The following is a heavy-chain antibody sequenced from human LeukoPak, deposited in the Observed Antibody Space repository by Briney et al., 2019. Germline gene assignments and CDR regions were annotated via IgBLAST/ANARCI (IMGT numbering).Heavy chain of an antibody. CDR1: GFTFSSCG. V-gene: IGHV3-48*01. CDR2: ISGGGGTI. D-gene: IGHD3-22*01. CDR3: ARNQEIDYYDSSGFYWGVEY. Sequence: PGGSLRLSCAASGFTFSSCGMHWVRQAPGKGLEWVSFISGGGGTIYYADSVKGRFTISRDNAKNSLHLQMDSLRVEDTAVYYCARNQEIDYYDSSGFYWGVEYWGQGTLVTVSS. J-gene: IGHJ4*02.